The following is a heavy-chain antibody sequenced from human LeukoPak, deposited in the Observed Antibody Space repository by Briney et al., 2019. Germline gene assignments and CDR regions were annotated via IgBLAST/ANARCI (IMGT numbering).Heavy chain of an antibody. CDR2: INPNSGGT. V-gene: IGHV1-2*02. CDR3: GRAMVRGVNPLPFDP. CDR1: GYTFTGYY. J-gene: IGHJ5*02. Sequence: ASVKVSFKASGYTFTGYYMHWVRQAPGQGLEWMGWINPNSGGTNYAQKFQGRVTMTKDTSISTAYMELSRLRSDDTAVYYCGRAMVRGVNPLPFDPWGQGTLVTVSS. D-gene: IGHD3-10*01.